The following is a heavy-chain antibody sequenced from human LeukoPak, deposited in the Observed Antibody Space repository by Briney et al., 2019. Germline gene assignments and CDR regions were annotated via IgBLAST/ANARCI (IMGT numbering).Heavy chain of an antibody. D-gene: IGHD4-17*01. CDR3: ARPHRMTTVTIGY. CDR1: GYIFTGYY. J-gene: IGHJ4*02. Sequence: ASVKVSCKASGYIFTGYYMHWVRQAPGQGLEWMGWINPNSGGTNYAQKFQGRVTMSHDTSISTAYMELGRLRSDDTAVYYCARPHRMTTVTIGYWGEGTLVTVSS. CDR2: INPNSGGT. V-gene: IGHV1-2*02.